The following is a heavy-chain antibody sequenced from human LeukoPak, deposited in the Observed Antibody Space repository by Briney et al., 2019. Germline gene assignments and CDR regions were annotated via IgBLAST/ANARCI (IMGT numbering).Heavy chain of an antibody. CDR2: IHHSGST. J-gene: IGHJ5*02. CDR3: ANYGSGSYRFDP. D-gene: IGHD3-10*01. V-gene: IGHV4-31*03. CDR1: GGSISSGGYY. Sequence: PSETLSLTCTVSGGSISSGGYYWSWIRQHPGKGLEWIGYIHHSGSTYYNPSLKSRLIISLDMSKNQFSLKLNSVTAADTAVYYCANYGSGSYRFDPWGQGTLVTVSS.